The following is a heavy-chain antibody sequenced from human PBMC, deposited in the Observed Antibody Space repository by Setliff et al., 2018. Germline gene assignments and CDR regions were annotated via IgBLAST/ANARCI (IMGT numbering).Heavy chain of an antibody. Sequence: SETLSLTCTVPGGSISSISYYWGWIRRPPGKGLEWIGTVYDSGTTYYNPPLKSRVTIFVDTSKNQFSLNLNSVTAADTGVYYCASCRYQVPYDYWGQGILVTVSS. CDR1: GGSISSISYY. CDR3: ASCRYQVPYDY. J-gene: IGHJ4*02. V-gene: IGHV4-39*01. CDR2: VYDSGTT. D-gene: IGHD2-2*01.